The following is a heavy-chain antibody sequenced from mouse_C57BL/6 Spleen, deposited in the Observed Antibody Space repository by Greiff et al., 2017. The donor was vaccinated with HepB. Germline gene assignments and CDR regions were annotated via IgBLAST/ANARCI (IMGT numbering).Heavy chain of an antibody. CDR2: ISYDGSN. J-gene: IGHJ1*03. V-gene: IGHV3-6*01. Sequence: EVQLQESGPGLVKPSQSLSLTCSVPGYSITSGYYWNWIRQFPGNKLEWMGYISYDGSNNYNPSLKNRISITRDTSKNQFFLKLNSVTTEDTATYYCARAPIYYGNSYWYFDVWGTGTTVTVSS. CDR1: GYSITSGYY. D-gene: IGHD2-1*01. CDR3: ARAPIYYGNSYWYFDV.